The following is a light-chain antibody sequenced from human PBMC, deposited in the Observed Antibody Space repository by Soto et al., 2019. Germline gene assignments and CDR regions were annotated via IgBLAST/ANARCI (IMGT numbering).Light chain of an antibody. CDR2: GTS. J-gene: IGKJ1*01. CDR3: QQSYSTPRT. V-gene: IGKV3-20*01. CDR1: QNVGSRY. Sequence: EVVLTQSPGTLSLSPGERATLSCRASQNVGSRYLAWYQQKPGQAPRLPIYGTSNRATGIPDRFSGSGSGTDFTLTISSLQPEDFATYYCQQSYSTPRTFGQGTKVDIK.